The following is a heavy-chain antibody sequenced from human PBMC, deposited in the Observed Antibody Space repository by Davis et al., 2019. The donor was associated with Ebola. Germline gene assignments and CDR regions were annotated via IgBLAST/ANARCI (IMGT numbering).Heavy chain of an antibody. CDR1: GFTFSSYW. Sequence: GGSLRLSCAASGFTFSSYWMHWVRQAPGKGLEWVSAISGTGGTTFYTDSVKGRFTISRDNSKNTLYLQMNGLRVEDTAIYYCAKDTSNIWFDIWGQGTMVTVSS. D-gene: IGHD1-26*01. J-gene: IGHJ3*02. CDR3: AKDTSNIWFDI. V-gene: IGHV3-23*01. CDR2: ISGTGGTT.